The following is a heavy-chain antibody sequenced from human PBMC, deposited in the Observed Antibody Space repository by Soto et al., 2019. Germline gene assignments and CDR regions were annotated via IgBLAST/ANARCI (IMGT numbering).Heavy chain of an antibody. CDR1: GDSISSGDYY. Sequence: SETLSLTCTVSGDSISSGDYYWSWIRQPPGKGLEWIGYIYDSGSTYYNPSLRSRVTISVDTSKKQFSLKLRSVTAADTAVYYCARDAAEYYFDYWGQGTLVTVSS. J-gene: IGHJ4*02. CDR3: ARDAAEYYFDY. V-gene: IGHV4-30-4*01. CDR2: IYDSGST. D-gene: IGHD6-25*01.